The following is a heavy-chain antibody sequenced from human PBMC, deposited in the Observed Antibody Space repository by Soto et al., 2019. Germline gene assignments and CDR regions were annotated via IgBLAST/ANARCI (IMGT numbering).Heavy chain of an antibody. CDR2: IYYSGST. J-gene: IGHJ6*02. V-gene: IGHV4-39*01. Sequence: SETLSLTCTVCGGSISSSSYYWGWIRQPPGKGLEWIGSIYYSGSTYYNPSLKSRVTISVDTSKNQFSLKLSSVTAADTAVYYCASYTSGRSGPALDVWGQGTTVTVSS. CDR1: GGSISSSSYY. CDR3: ASYTSGRSGPALDV. D-gene: IGHD3-10*01.